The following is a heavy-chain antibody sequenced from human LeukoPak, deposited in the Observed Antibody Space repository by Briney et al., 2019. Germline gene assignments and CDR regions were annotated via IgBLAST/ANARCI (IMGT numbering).Heavy chain of an antibody. CDR3: ARDAFYGDYSYFDS. CDR1: GGTFSSYA. CDR2: IIPIFGTA. V-gene: IGHV1-69*13. D-gene: IGHD4-17*01. J-gene: IGHJ4*02. Sequence: SVKVSCKASGGTFSSYAISWVRQAPGQGLECMGGIIPIFGTANYAQKFQGRVTITADESTSTAYMELSSLTSEDTAVYYCARDAFYGDYSYFDSWGQGTLVTVSS.